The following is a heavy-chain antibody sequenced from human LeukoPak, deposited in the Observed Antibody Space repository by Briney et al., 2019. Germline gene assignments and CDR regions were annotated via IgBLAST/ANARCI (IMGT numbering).Heavy chain of an antibody. CDR2: IHHSGST. J-gene: IGHJ5*02. Sequence: SETLSLTCAVSGYSISSGYYWGGIRQPPGKGLEWIGSIHHSGSTYYSPSLKSRVTISVDTSKNQFSLKVSSVTAADTAVYYCARGSGYSSGWNWFDPWGQGTLVTVSS. CDR1: GYSISSGYY. V-gene: IGHV4-38-2*01. D-gene: IGHD6-19*01. CDR3: ARGSGYSSGWNWFDP.